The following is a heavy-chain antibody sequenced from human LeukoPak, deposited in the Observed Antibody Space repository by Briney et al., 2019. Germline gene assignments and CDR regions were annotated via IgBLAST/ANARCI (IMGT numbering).Heavy chain of an antibody. CDR2: ISYDGSNK. CDR3: ARAPGYSGYGYFDY. D-gene: IGHD5-12*01. J-gene: IGHJ4*02. Sequence: GGSLRLSCAASGFTFSSYAVHWVRQAPGKGLEGVAVISYDGSNKYYADSVKGRFTISRDNSKNTLYLQMNSLRAEDTAVYYCARAPGYSGYGYFDYWGQGTLVTVSS. CDR1: GFTFSSYA. V-gene: IGHV3-30*01.